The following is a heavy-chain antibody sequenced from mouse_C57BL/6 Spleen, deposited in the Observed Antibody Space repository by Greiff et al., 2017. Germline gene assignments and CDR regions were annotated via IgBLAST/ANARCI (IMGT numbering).Heavy chain of an antibody. CDR3: ARDRTYYGSNYFDY. V-gene: IGHV3-6*01. D-gene: IGHD1-1*01. Sequence: EVKVEESGPGLVKPSQSLSLTCSVTGYSITSGYYWNWIRQFPGNKLEWMGYISYDGSNNYNPSLKNRISITRDTSKNQFFLKLNSVTTEDTATYYCARDRTYYGSNYFDYWGQGTTLTVSS. CDR1: GYSITSGYY. CDR2: ISYDGSN. J-gene: IGHJ2*01.